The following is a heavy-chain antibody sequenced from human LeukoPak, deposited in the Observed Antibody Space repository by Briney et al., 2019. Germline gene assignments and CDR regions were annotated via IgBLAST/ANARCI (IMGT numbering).Heavy chain of an antibody. V-gene: IGHV1-2*02. CDR2: INPNSGGT. J-gene: IGHJ3*02. CDR1: GYTFTGYY. D-gene: IGHD3-10*02. Sequence: GASVKVSCKASGYTFTGYYMHWVRQAPGQGLEWMGWINPNSGGTNYAQKFQGRVTMTRDTSISTAYMELSRLRSDDTAVYYCARDMSRGVLDAFDIWGQGTMVTVSS. CDR3: ARDMSRGVLDAFDI.